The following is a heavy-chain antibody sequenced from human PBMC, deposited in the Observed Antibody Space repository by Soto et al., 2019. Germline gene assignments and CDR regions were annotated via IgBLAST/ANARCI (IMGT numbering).Heavy chain of an antibody. V-gene: IGHV3-23*01. CDR3: AKDPSTGAPDF. J-gene: IGHJ4*02. CDR2: IHPTGANT. CDR1: GFMFSDYG. Sequence: GGSLRLSCAAAGFMFSDYGMSWVRQAPGKGLQWVATIHPTGANTHYAESVRGRFTISRDNSRDTLYLQMNSLRAEDTAVYYCAKDPSTGAPDFWGQGALVTVSS. D-gene: IGHD2-8*02.